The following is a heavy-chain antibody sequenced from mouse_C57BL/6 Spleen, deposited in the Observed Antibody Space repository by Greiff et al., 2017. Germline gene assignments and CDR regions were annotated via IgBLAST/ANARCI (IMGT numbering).Heavy chain of an antibody. D-gene: IGHD1-1*01. V-gene: IGHV1-52*01. Sequence: QVQLKQPGAELVRPGSSVKLSCKASGYTFTSYWMHWVKQRPIQGLEWIGNIDPSDSETHYNQKFKDKATLTVDKSSSTAYMQLSSLTSEDSAVYYCARGFITTDGYFDVWGTGTTVTVSS. J-gene: IGHJ1*03. CDR1: GYTFTSYW. CDR2: IDPSDSET. CDR3: ARGFITTDGYFDV.